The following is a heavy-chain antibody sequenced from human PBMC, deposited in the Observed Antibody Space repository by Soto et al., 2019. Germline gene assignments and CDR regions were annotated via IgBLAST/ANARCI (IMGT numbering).Heavy chain of an antibody. D-gene: IGHD3-16*01. V-gene: IGHV2-5*02. Sequence: QITLKESGPTLVKPTQTLTLTCTFSGFSLTTRGVGVGWIRQPPGKALECLALIYWDDDKRYSPSLQSRLSITKDTYKNQVVLTMTNVDPVDTATYYCARIPNYYQYDWFDPWGQGTLVSVSS. J-gene: IGHJ5*02. CDR1: GFSLTTRGVG. CDR3: ARIPNYYQYDWFDP. CDR2: IYWDDDK.